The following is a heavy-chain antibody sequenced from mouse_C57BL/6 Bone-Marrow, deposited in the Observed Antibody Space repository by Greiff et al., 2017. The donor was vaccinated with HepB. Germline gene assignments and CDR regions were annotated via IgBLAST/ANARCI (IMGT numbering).Heavy chain of an antibody. D-gene: IGHD3-2*02. J-gene: IGHJ3*01. CDR2: ILPGSGST. CDR1: GYTFTGYW. Sequence: QVQLQQSGAELMKPGASVKLSCKATGYTFTGYWIEWVKQRPGHGLEWIGEILPGSGSTNYNEKFKGKATFTADTSSNTAYMQLSSLTTEDSATYYCARENSSGGLAYWGQGTLVTVSA. V-gene: IGHV1-9*01. CDR3: ARENSSGGLAY.